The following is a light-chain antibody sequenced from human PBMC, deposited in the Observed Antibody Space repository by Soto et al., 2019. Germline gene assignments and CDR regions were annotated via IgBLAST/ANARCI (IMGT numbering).Light chain of an antibody. Sequence: PQSPSSLSASVEARVIITGRASQSISRNLSWYQQNPGHAPRLLIYGASTRATGIPARFSGSGSGTDFTLTISSLDPEEFAVYDCKQRASWVTVGKGTRLAIK. CDR2: GAS. V-gene: IGKV3-11*01. CDR3: KQRASWVT. CDR1: QSISRN. J-gene: IGKJ5*01.